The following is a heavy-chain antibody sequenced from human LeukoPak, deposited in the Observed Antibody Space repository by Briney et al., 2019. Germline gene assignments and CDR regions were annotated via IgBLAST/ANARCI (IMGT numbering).Heavy chain of an antibody. V-gene: IGHV1-18*01. CDR3: ARVRMVRGVIRQYYFDY. Sequence: ASVKVSCKASGYTFTSYGTSWVRQAPGQGLEWMGWIHPDNGRTNYAQKLQGRVTMTRNTSIGTAYMELSSLRSEDTAVYYCARVRMVRGVIRQYYFDYWGQGTLVTVSS. CDR1: GYTFTSYG. CDR2: IHPDNGRT. D-gene: IGHD3-10*01. J-gene: IGHJ4*02.